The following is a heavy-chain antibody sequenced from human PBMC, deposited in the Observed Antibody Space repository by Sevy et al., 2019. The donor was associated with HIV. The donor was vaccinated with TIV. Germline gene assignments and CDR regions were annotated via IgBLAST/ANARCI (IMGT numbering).Heavy chain of an antibody. J-gene: IGHJ4*02. D-gene: IGHD6-13*01. CDR3: TTASWSQEDYYHY. CDR2: IKGKIYDGTI. V-gene: IGHV3-15*01. CDR1: GFTFSNAW. Sequence: GGSLRLSCAASGFTFSNAWMSWVRQAPGKGLEWVGRIKGKIYDGTIDYPAPVKGRFSISRDDSKNTMYLQMNSLKTEDTAVYYCTTASWSQEDYYHYWGQGTLVTVSS.